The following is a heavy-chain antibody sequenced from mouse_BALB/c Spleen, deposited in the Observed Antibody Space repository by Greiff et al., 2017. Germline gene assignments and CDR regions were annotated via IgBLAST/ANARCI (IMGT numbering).Heavy chain of an antibody. Sequence: EVKLMESGGGLVQPGGSRKLSCAASGFTFSSFGMHWVRQAPEKGLEWVAYISSGSSTIYYADTVKGRFTISRDNPKNTLFLQMTSLRSEDTAMYYCARGGENAMDYWGQGTSVTVSS. V-gene: IGHV5-17*02. J-gene: IGHJ4*01. CDR3: ARGGENAMDY. D-gene: IGHD2-13*01. CDR1: GFTFSSFG. CDR2: ISSGSSTI.